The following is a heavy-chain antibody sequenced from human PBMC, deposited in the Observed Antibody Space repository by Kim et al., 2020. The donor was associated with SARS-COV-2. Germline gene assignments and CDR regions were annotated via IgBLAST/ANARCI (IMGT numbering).Heavy chain of an antibody. CDR2: SNN. J-gene: IGHJ4*02. CDR3: ARDASGPDY. D-gene: IGHD3-3*01. Sequence: SNNYYADSVKGRFAISRDNSKNTLYLQMNSLGAEDTAVYYCARDASGPDYWGQGTLVTVSS. V-gene: IGHV3-33*01.